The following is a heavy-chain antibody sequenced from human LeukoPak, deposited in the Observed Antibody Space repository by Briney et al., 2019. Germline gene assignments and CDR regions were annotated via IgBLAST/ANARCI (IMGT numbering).Heavy chain of an antibody. CDR2: IDHSGGT. CDR1: GGSISRSTNW. Sequence: PSGTLSLTCAVSGGSISRSTNWWSWVRQPPGKGLVWIGKIDHSGGTNYNPSLKSRITISVDKSQNQFSLKVNSLTAADTAVYYCATNGYYCMDVWGKGTTVTVSS. J-gene: IGHJ6*03. D-gene: IGHD2-8*01. CDR3: ATNGYYCMDV. V-gene: IGHV4-4*02.